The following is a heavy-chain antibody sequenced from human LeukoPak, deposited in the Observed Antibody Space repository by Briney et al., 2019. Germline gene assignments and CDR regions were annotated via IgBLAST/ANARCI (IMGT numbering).Heavy chain of an antibody. CDR2: IIPILGIA. J-gene: IGHJ4*02. CDR1: GGTFSSYA. V-gene: IGHV1-69*04. D-gene: IGHD4-23*01. Sequence: SVKVSCKASGGTFSSYAISWVRQAPGQGLEWMGRIIPILGIANYAQKFQGRVTITADKSTSTAYMELSSLRSEDTAVYYCARALDYGGDSAYWGQGTLVTVSS. CDR3: ARALDYGGDSAY.